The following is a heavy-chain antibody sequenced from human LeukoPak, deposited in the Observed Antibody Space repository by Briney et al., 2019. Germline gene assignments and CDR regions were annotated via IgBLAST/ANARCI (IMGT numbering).Heavy chain of an antibody. J-gene: IGHJ4*02. V-gene: IGHV3-48*04. CDR3: ARVMVGPEDSSGYQPFDY. Sequence: GGSLRLSCAASGFTFSSYSMNWVRQAPGKGLEWVSYISSSSSTIYYADSVKGRFTISRDNAQDSLYLQMNSLRAEDTAVYYCARVMVGPEDSSGYQPFDYWGQGTLVTVSS. CDR2: ISSSSSTI. CDR1: GFTFSSYS. D-gene: IGHD3-22*01.